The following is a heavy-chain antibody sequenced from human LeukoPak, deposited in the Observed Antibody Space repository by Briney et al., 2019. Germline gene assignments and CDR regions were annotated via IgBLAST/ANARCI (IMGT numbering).Heavy chain of an antibody. CDR3: AKDREEMAFDY. Sequence: GRSLRLSCASSGFTFSSYGMHWVRQAPGEGLEWVAVISYDGSNKYYADSVKGRFTISRDNSKNTLYLQMNSLRAEDTAVYYCAKDREEMAFDYWGQGTLVTVSS. D-gene: IGHD5-24*01. V-gene: IGHV3-30*18. J-gene: IGHJ4*02. CDR1: GFTFSSYG. CDR2: ISYDGSNK.